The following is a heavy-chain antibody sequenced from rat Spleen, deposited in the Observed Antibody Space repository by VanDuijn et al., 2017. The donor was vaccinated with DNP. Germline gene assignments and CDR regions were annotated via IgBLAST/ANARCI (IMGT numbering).Heavy chain of an antibody. D-gene: IGHD1-11*01. CDR1: GFTFSDYN. CDR3: AKDMNYGGLYALDA. Sequence: EVQLVESGGGLVQPGRSLKLSCAASGFTFSDYNMAWVRQAPKKGLEWVATISYEGSSTYYRDSVKGRFTISRDNAKSTLYLQMDSLRSEDTATYYCAKDMNYGGLYALDAWGQGTSVTVSS. J-gene: IGHJ4*01. CDR2: ISYEGSST. V-gene: IGHV5S10*01.